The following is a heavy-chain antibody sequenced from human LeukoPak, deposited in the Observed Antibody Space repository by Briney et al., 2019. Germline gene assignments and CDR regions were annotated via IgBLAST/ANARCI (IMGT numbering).Heavy chain of an antibody. V-gene: IGHV3-48*02. Sequence: PGGSLRLSCAASGFTLSNYNMNWVRQAPGKGLEWVSYISSSSSTIYYADSVEGRFTISRDNAKNSLYLQMNSLRDEDTAVYYCARDACSGGSCYLWASDIWGQGTMVTVSS. CDR1: GFTLSNYN. D-gene: IGHD2-15*01. CDR2: ISSSSSTI. CDR3: ARDACSGGSCYLWASDI. J-gene: IGHJ3*02.